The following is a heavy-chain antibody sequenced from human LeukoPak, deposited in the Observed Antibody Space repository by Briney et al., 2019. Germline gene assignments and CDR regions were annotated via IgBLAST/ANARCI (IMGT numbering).Heavy chain of an antibody. Sequence: GRSLRLSCAASGFTFRSYGMHWVRQAPGKGLEWVAVISDDGSNKYYADSVKGRFTISRDSSKNTLSLQMNSLRVEDTAVYYCAKDNKRYSSDYWGQGTLVTVSS. J-gene: IGHJ4*02. CDR3: AKDNKRYSSDY. D-gene: IGHD5-18*01. V-gene: IGHV3-30*18. CDR1: GFTFRSYG. CDR2: ISDDGSNK.